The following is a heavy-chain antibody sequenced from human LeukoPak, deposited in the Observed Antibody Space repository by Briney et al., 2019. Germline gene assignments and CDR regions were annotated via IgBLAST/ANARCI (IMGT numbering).Heavy chain of an antibody. CDR3: SLSSSWALDY. CDR1: GFTVSSNY. CDR2: IDSGGST. J-gene: IGHJ4*02. D-gene: IGHD6-13*01. V-gene: IGHV3-66*02. Sequence: GGSLRLSCAASGFTVSSNYMSWVRQAPGKGLEWVSVIDSGGSTYYADSVKGRFTISRDNSKNTLYLQMNSLRAEDTAVYYCSLSSSWALDYWGQGTLVTVSS.